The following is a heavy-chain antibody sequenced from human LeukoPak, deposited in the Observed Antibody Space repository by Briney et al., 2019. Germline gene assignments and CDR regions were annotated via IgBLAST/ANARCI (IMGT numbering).Heavy chain of an antibody. D-gene: IGHD1-26*01. V-gene: IGHV3-7*03. CDR3: ARGGSYPGC. CDR2: INQDGTKQ. Sequence: GGSLRLSCAVSGFTFRSYWMSWLRQAPGKGLECVASINQDGTKQYYVDSVRGRFTISRDNAESSLFLQMNSLRAEDTAIYYCARGGSYPGCWGQGTLVTVSS. CDR1: GFTFRSYW. J-gene: IGHJ4*02.